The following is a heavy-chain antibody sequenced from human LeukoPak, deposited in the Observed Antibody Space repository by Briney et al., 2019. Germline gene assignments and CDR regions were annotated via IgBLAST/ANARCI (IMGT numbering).Heavy chain of an antibody. Sequence: ASVKVSCKASGYTFTNYAMHWVRQAPGQRLEWMGWINAGNGNTKYSQKFQGRVTITRDTSASTAYMELSSLRSADTAVYFCARGRYSSGWYAIDCWGQGTLVTVSS. CDR2: INAGNGNT. V-gene: IGHV1-3*01. CDR3: ARGRYSSGWYAIDC. D-gene: IGHD6-19*01. J-gene: IGHJ4*02. CDR1: GYTFTNYA.